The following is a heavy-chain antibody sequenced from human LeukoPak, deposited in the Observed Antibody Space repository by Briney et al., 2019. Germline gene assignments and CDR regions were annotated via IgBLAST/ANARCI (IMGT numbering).Heavy chain of an antibody. J-gene: IGHJ4*02. D-gene: IGHD6-19*01. CDR1: GFTFSSSA. V-gene: IGHV3-23*01. Sequence: GGSLRLSCVGSGFTFSSSAMSWVRQAPGKGLDWVSVISGSGGTTYYADSVKGRFTISRDNSKNTLYLQMNSLGAEDTAVYYCAKRPGCNNGWYYLDYWGQGTLVTVSS. CDR2: ISGSGGTT. CDR3: AKRPGCNNGWYYLDY.